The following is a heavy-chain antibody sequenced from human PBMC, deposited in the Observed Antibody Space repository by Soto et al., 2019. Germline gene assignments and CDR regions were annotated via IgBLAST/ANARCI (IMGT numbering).Heavy chain of an antibody. CDR1: GYTFTGYY. J-gene: IGHJ4*02. Sequence: ASVKVSCKASGYTFTGYYMHWVRQAPGQGLEWMGWISAYNGNTNYAQKLQGRVTMTTDTSTSTAYMELRSLRSDDTAVYYCARATSPYYDFWSGYYGNDYWGQGTLVTVSS. CDR3: ARATSPYYDFWSGYYGNDY. D-gene: IGHD3-3*01. CDR2: ISAYNGNT. V-gene: IGHV1-18*04.